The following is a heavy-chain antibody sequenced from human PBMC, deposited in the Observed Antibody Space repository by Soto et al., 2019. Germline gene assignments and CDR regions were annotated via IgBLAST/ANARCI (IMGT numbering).Heavy chain of an antibody. CDR3: ARDPYYYDSSGYSADYYYYYYGMDV. V-gene: IGHV3-48*02. Sequence: GSLRLSCSASGFTFSSYSMNWVRQAAGKGLEWVSYISSSSSTIYYADSVKGRFTISRDNAKNSLYLQMNSLRDEGTAVYYCARDPYYYDSSGYSADYYYYYYGMDVWGQGTKVTVSS. D-gene: IGHD3-22*01. CDR1: GFTFSSYS. CDR2: ISSSSSTI. J-gene: IGHJ6*02.